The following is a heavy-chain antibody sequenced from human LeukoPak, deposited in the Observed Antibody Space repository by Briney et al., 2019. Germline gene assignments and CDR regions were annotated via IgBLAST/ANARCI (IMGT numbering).Heavy chain of an antibody. CDR1: GFTFSSYG. CDR3: ANQDYGDYYFDY. J-gene: IGHJ4*02. V-gene: IGHV3-30*18. Sequence: PGGSLRLSCAASGFTFSSYGMHWVRQAPGKGLEWVAVISYDGSNKYYADSVKGRFTISRDNSKNTLYLQMNSLRAEDTAVYYCANQDYGDYYFDYWDQGTLVTVSS. D-gene: IGHD4-17*01. CDR2: ISYDGSNK.